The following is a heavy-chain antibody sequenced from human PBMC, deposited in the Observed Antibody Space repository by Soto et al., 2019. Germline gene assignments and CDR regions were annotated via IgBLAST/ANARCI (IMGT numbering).Heavy chain of an antibody. CDR2: ISGSGGPI. CDR1: GFAFSSYA. Sequence: PGGSLRLSCAASGFAFSSYAMNWVRQAPGKGLECVSTISGSGGPIYYADSVEGRFTISRDNSKSALYLQMNSLRAEDTAVYYCAKGSGWFPHFDYWGQGTLVTVSS. D-gene: IGHD6-19*01. J-gene: IGHJ4*02. V-gene: IGHV3-23*01. CDR3: AKGSGWFPHFDY.